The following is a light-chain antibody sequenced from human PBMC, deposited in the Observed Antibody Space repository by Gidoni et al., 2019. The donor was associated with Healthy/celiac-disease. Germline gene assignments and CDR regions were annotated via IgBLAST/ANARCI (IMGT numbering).Light chain of an antibody. Sequence: DIQMTQSPSSLSASVGDRVTITCQASQDISNYLNWYQQKPGKAPKLLIYDASNLETGVPSRFSGSGSGTDFTFPLSSLQPEVIATYYCQQYDNLPLTFGGGTKVEIK. CDR3: QQYDNLPLT. J-gene: IGKJ4*01. CDR1: QDISNY. CDR2: DAS. V-gene: IGKV1-33*01.